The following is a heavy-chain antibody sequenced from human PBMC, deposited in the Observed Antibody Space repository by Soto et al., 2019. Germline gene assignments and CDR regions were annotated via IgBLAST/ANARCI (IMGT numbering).Heavy chain of an antibody. D-gene: IGHD3-3*01. CDR2: ISYAGSNK. Sequence: SGGSLRLSCAASGFTFSNYGMHWVRQAPGKGLEWVAVISYAGSNKYYADSVKGRFTISRDNSKNTLYLQMNSLRAEDTAVYYCAKDVLRFLEWLPHRLTTYNWFDPWGQGTLVTVSS. CDR1: GFTFSNYG. J-gene: IGHJ5*02. V-gene: IGHV3-30*18. CDR3: AKDVLRFLEWLPHRLTTYNWFDP.